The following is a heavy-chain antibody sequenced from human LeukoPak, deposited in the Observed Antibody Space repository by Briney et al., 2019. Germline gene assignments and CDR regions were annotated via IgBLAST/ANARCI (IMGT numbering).Heavy chain of an antibody. CDR2: INRDGSGT. Sequence: GGSLRLSCTASGFTFSSYWMHWVRQPSGKGLVWVSRINRDGSGTSYVDSVKGRFTISRDNAKNTVYLQMNSLRAEDTAVYYCARNSNDGMDVWGQGTTVTVSS. V-gene: IGHV3-74*01. J-gene: IGHJ6*02. CDR1: GFTFSSYW. CDR3: ARNSNDGMDV.